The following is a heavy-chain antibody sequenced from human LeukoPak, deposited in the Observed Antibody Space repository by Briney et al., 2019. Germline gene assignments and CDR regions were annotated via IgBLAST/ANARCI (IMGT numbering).Heavy chain of an antibody. J-gene: IGHJ6*02. D-gene: IGHD6-13*01. V-gene: IGHV4-34*01. CDR2: INHSGST. CDR3: ARGRFVGSWAQNYYYYGMDV. Sequence: SETLSLTCAVYGGSFSGYYWSWIRQPPGKGLERIGEINHSGSTNYNPPLKSRVTISVDTSKNQFSLKLSSVTAADTAVYYCARGRFVGSWAQNYYYYGMDVWGQGTTVTVSS. CDR1: GGSFSGYY.